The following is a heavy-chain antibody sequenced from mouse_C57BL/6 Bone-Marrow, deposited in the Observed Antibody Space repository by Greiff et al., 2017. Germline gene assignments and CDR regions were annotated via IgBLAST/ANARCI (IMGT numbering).Heavy chain of an antibody. D-gene: IGHD4-1*01. Sequence: EVQLQQSGAELVKPGASVKLSCTASGFNIKDYYMHWVKQRTEQGLEWIGRIDPEDGETKYAPKFQGKATITADTSSNTAYPQLSSLTSEDTAVYYCARRGWDSFAYWGQGTLVTVSA. V-gene: IGHV14-2*01. CDR1: GFNIKDYY. J-gene: IGHJ3*01. CDR3: ARRGWDSFAY. CDR2: IDPEDGET.